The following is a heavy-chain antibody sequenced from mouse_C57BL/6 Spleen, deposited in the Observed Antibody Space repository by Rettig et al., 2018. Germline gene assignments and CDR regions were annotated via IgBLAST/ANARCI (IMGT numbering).Heavy chain of an antibody. V-gene: IGHV1-50*01. CDR3: ATYYSAMDY. J-gene: IGHJ4*01. Sequence: QVQLQQPGAELVQPGASVKLSCKASGSTSTSYWMHWVKQRPGQGLEWIGEIDPSDSYTNYNQKFKGKATLTVDTSSSTAYMQLSSLTSEDSAVYYCATYYSAMDYWGQGTSVTVSS. CDR2: IDPSDSYT. D-gene: IGHD2-12*01. CDR1: GSTSTSYW.